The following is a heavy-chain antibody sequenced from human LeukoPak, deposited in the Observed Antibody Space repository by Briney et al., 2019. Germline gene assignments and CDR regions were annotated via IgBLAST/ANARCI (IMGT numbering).Heavy chain of an antibody. Sequence: GRSLRLSCAASGFTFDDYAMHWVRQAPGKGLEWVSGISWNSGTIAYTDSVKGRFTISRDNAKNSLYLQMNGLRAEDTALYYCAKDGNTVTTYIHYWGQGTLVTVSS. CDR1: GFTFDDYA. J-gene: IGHJ4*02. V-gene: IGHV3-9*01. D-gene: IGHD4-17*01. CDR3: AKDGNTVTTYIHY. CDR2: ISWNSGTI.